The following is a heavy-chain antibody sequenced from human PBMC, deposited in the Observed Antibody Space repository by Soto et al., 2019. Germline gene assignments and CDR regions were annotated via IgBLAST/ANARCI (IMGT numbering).Heavy chain of an antibody. CDR3: AKGYYYDSSGWGETYYFDY. J-gene: IGHJ4*02. CDR2: ISGSGGST. Sequence: EVQLLESGGGLVQPGGSLRLSCAASGFTFSSYAMSWVRQAPGKGLEWVSAISGSGGSTYYADSVKGRFTISRDNSKNTLYLQMNSLRAEDTAVYYCAKGYYYDSSGWGETYYFDYWGQGTLVTVSS. D-gene: IGHD3-22*01. V-gene: IGHV3-23*01. CDR1: GFTFSSYA.